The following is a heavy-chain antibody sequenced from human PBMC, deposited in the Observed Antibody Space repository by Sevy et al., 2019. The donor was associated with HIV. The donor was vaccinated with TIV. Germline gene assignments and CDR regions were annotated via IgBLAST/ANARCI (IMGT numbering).Heavy chain of an antibody. CDR3: ARGENNDEFFHH. V-gene: IGHV3-30*04. CDR1: GFIFSNFA. D-gene: IGHD1-26*01. Sequence: GGSLRLSCAASGFIFSNFAMHWVRQAPGKGLEWVAVMSYDGSHKYYAESVRGRFTVSRENSRNILSLEMNSLRREDTAVYYCARGENNDEFFHHWGQGTLVTVSS. CDR2: MSYDGSHK. J-gene: IGHJ1*01.